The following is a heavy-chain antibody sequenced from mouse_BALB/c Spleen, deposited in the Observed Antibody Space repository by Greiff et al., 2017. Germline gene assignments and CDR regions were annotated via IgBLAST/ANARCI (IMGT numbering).Heavy chain of an antibody. V-gene: IGHV5-6-4*01. D-gene: IGHD1-1*01. J-gene: IGHJ4*01. CDR2: ISSGGSYT. Sequence: EVQVVESGGGLVKPGGSLKLSCAASGFTFSSYTMSWVRQTPEKRLEWVATISSGGSYTYYPDSVKGRFTISRDNAKNTLYLQMSSLKSEDTAMYYCARHDYYGSTSYAMDYWGQGTSVTVSS. CDR3: ARHDYYGSTSYAMDY. CDR1: GFTFSSYT.